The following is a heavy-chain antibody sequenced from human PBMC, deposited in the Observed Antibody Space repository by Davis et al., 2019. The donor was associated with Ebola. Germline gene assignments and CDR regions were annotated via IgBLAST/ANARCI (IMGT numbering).Heavy chain of an antibody. CDR1: GGSISSYY. Sequence: PSETLSLTCTVSGGSISSYYWSWIRQPPGKGLEWIGEINHNESTNYNPSLKSRVTISVDTSKNQFSLKLSSVTAADTAVYYCEVGDYYYMDVWGKGTTITVSS. V-gene: IGHV4-34*01. CDR3: EVGDYYYMDV. CDR2: INHNEST. J-gene: IGHJ6*03. D-gene: IGHD1-26*01.